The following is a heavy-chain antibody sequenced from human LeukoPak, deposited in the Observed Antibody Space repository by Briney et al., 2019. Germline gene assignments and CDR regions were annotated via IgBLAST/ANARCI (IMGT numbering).Heavy chain of an antibody. D-gene: IGHD3-22*01. CDR3: ARAPSEIGGYYPEYFRH. J-gene: IGHJ1*01. CDR2: IKGDGKT. V-gene: IGHV3-74*01. Sequence: GGSLRLSCAASGFTFSSYWMHWVGQAPGKGLVWVSRIKGDGKTNYADSVKGRFTISRDNAKNTVSLQMNSLRAEDTGVYYCARAPSEIGGYYPEYFRHWGQGTLVTVSS. CDR1: GFTFSSYW.